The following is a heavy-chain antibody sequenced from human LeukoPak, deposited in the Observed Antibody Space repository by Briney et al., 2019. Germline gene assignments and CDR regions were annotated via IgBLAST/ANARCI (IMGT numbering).Heavy chain of an antibody. V-gene: IGHV4-31*03. CDR1: GDSISSGAYY. Sequence: SETLSLTCTVSGDSISSGAYYWSCVRRHPGKGLECIGYIYYSGSTYYNPSLKSRLTISVDTSKNQFSLKLSSVTAADTAVYYCARVFTNSSPYYFDYWGQGTLVTVSS. CDR3: ARVFTNSSPYYFDY. J-gene: IGHJ4*02. CDR2: IYYSGST. D-gene: IGHD4-23*01.